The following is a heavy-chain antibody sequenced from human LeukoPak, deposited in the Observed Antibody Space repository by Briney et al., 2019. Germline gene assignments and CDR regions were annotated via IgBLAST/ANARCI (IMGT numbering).Heavy chain of an antibody. CDR3: ARWAPYGSGRPLDY. CDR1: GGSLSSGNYY. CDR2: IYISGTT. V-gene: IGHV4-61*02. Sequence: PSETLFLTCTVSGGSLSSGNYYWSWLRQPAGKGLEWVGRIYISGTTTYNPSLKSRVTISIDTSKNQFSLKLSSVTAADPAVYYCARWAPYGSGRPLDYWGQGTLVTVSS. D-gene: IGHD3-10*01. J-gene: IGHJ4*02.